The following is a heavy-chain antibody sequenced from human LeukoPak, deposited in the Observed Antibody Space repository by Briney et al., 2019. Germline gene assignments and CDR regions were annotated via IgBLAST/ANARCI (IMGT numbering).Heavy chain of an antibody. J-gene: IGHJ4*02. CDR2: FDPEDGET. CDR1: GYTLTELS. D-gene: IGHD5-18*01. Sequence: ASVKVSCKVSGYTLTELSMHWVRQAPGNGLEWMGGFDPEDGETIYAQKFQGRVTMTRNTSISTAYMELSSLRSEDTAVYYCARESGYSYGPGGYWGQGTLVTVSS. V-gene: IGHV1-24*01. CDR3: ARESGYSYGPGGY.